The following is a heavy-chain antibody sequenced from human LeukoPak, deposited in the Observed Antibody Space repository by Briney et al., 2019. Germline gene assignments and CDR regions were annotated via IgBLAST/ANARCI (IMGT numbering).Heavy chain of an antibody. V-gene: IGHV3-21*01. D-gene: IGHD3-10*01. CDR3: AREGLYSGSVSCDLDY. CDR2: ITGSATHI. Sequence: PGGTLRLSCAASGFTFSSYTMDWVRQAPGKGLEWVSSITGSATHIYYAHPVKVRFTIPRNNPRNSASLQVNSLRAEDTALYYCAREGLYSGSVSCDLDYWGQGTLVSVSS. J-gene: IGHJ4*02. CDR1: GFTFSSYT.